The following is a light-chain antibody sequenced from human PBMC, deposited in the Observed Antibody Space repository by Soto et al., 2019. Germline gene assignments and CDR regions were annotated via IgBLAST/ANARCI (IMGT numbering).Light chain of an antibody. Sequence: QSVLTQPPSVSGSPGQSVTISCSGTSSDVGSYSRVSWYQQAPGTATKVMIYEVSNRPSGVPDRFSGSKSGNTASLTISGLQPEDEADYYCCSFTSSNTYVFGTGTKVTVL. CDR1: SSDVGSYSR. CDR2: EVS. J-gene: IGLJ1*01. CDR3: CSFTSSNTYV. V-gene: IGLV2-18*02.